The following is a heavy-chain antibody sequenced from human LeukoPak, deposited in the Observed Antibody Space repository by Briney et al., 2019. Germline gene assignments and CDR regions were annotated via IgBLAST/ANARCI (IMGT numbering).Heavy chain of an antibody. CDR3: AKEVAYYYGSGSYLHFDY. V-gene: IGHV3-23*01. CDR1: GFTFSSYA. J-gene: IGHJ4*02. Sequence: PGGSLRLSCAASGFTFSSYAMSWVRQAPGKGLEWVSAISGSGGSTYYADSVKGRFTIPRDNSKNTLYLQMNSLRAEDTAVYYCAKEVAYYYGSGSYLHFDYWGQGTLVTVSS. D-gene: IGHD3-10*01. CDR2: ISGSGGST.